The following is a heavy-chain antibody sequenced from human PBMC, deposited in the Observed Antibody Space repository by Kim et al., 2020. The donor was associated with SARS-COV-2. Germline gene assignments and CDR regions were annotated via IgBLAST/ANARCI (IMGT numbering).Heavy chain of an antibody. CDR3: ARDRGIAAAGTNY. V-gene: IGHV1-3*01. D-gene: IGHD6-13*01. Sequence: YSQKFQGRVTSTRDTSASTAYMGLSSLRSEDTAVYYCARDRGIAAAGTNYWGQGTLVTVSS. J-gene: IGHJ4*02.